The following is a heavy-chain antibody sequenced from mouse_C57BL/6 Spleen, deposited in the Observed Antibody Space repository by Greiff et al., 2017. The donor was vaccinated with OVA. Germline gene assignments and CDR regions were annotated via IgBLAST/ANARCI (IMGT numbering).Heavy chain of an antibody. CDR1: GFSLTSYG. J-gene: IGHJ1*03. Sequence: VQLKESGPGLVAPSQSLSITCTVSGFSLTSYGVHWVRQPPGKGLEWLVVIWSDGSTTYNPALKSSLSISKDNSKSQVFLKMISLQTDDTAMYDCARHYYGSSYWYFDVWGTGTTVTVAS. CDR3: ARHYYGSSYWYFDV. V-gene: IGHV2-6-1*01. D-gene: IGHD1-1*01. CDR2: IWSDGST.